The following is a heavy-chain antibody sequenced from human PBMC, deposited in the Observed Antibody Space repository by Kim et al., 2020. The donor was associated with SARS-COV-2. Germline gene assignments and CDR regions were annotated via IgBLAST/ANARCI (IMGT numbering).Heavy chain of an antibody. CDR2: ISGSGGST. V-gene: IGHV3-23*01. J-gene: IGHJ4*02. D-gene: IGHD3-22*01. CDR3: AKGYDSSFFGPFEY. Sequence: GGSLRLSCAASGITFNSYAMSWVRQAPGKGLEWVSIISGSGGSTYYADSVKGRFTISRDNSKNTLYLQMNSLRVEDTAVYYCAKGYDSSFFGPFEYWGQGNLVTVSS. CDR1: GITFNSYA.